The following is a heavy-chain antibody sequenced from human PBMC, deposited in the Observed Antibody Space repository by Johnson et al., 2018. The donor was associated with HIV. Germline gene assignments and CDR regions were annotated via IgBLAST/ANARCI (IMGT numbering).Heavy chain of an antibody. Sequence: QVQLVESGGGVVRPGGSLRLSCAASGLTFSSYVMHWVRQAPGKGLEWVALISYDGSNKYYADSVKGRFTISRDNSKNTLCLQMNSLRVEDTAMYYCARDLPRYYYDSSGWSPGAFDSWGQGTMVTVSS. D-gene: IGHD3-22*01. CDR1: GLTFSSYV. J-gene: IGHJ3*02. CDR2: ISYDGSNK. CDR3: ARDLPRYYYDSSGWSPGAFDS. V-gene: IGHV3-30*14.